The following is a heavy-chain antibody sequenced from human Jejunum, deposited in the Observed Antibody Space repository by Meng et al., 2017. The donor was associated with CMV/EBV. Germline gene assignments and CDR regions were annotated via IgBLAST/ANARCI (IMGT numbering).Heavy chain of an antibody. CDR3: AKDTTPDSRFNFDR. J-gene: IGHJ4*02. V-gene: IGHV3-23*03. CDR2: IYTGSTAR. Sequence: GFAVSKYSMNWVRQTPGKGLEWVSIIYTGSTARYYADSVKGRFTISRDDSKNTLYLQMNSLRAEDTAVYYCAKDTTPDSRFNFDRWGQGTPVTVSS. D-gene: IGHD1-1*01. CDR1: GFAVSKYS.